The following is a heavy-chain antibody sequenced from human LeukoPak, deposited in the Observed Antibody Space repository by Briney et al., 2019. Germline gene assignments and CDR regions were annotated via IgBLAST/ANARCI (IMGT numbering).Heavy chain of an antibody. V-gene: IGHV4-31*03. Sequence: SQTLSLTCTVSGGSISSGGYYWSWIRQHPGKGLEWIGYIYYSGSTYYNPSLKSRVTISVDTSKNQFSLKLSSVTAADTAVCYCAREWFGAPFDPWGQGTLVTVSS. CDR3: AREWFGAPFDP. J-gene: IGHJ5*02. CDR2: IYYSGST. CDR1: GGSISSGGYY. D-gene: IGHD3-10*01.